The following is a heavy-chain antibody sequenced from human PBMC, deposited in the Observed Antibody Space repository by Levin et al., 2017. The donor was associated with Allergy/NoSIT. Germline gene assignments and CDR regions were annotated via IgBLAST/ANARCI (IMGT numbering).Heavy chain of an antibody. CDR1: GFTFSSYA. J-gene: IGHJ4*02. CDR2: ISYDGSNK. V-gene: IGHV3-30-3*01. D-gene: IGHD3-9*01. CDR3: ARDVDYDILTGYSRDY. Sequence: GGSLRLSCAASGFTFSSYAMHWVRQAPGKGLEWVAVISYDGSNKYYADSVKGRFTISRDNSKNTLYLQMNSLRAEDTAVYYCARDVDYDILTGYSRDYWGQGTLVTVSS.